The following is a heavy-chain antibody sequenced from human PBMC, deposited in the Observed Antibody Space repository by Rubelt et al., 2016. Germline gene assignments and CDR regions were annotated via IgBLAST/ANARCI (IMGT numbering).Heavy chain of an antibody. CDR2: IYSGGST. D-gene: IGHD6-19*01. Sequence: GKELEWVSVIYSGGSTFYADSVKGRFTISRDNSKNTLYLQMNSLRAEDTTMYYCAKDRSVSGRGGLDYWGQGTLVTVSS. CDR3: AKDRSVSGRGGLDY. V-gene: IGHV3-53*05. J-gene: IGHJ4*02.